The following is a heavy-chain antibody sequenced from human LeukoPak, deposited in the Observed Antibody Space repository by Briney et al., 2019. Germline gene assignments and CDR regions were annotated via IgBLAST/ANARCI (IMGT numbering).Heavy chain of an antibody. CDR1: GYTFNSYG. V-gene: IGHV1-18*01. Sequence: GASVKVSCKASGYTFNSYGISWVRQAPGQGLEWMGWISAYNGNTNYAQKFQGRVTMTTDTSTSTAYMELRGLRSDDTAVFYCATTTDTSGSSLYWGQGTLVTVSS. J-gene: IGHJ4*02. D-gene: IGHD5-12*01. CDR3: ATTTDTSGSSLY. CDR2: ISAYNGNT.